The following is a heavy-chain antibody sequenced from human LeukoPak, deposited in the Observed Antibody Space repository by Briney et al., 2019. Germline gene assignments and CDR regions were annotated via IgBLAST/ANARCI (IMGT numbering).Heavy chain of an antibody. V-gene: IGHV3-66*01. CDR3: ARSRGTMVNYFDY. D-gene: IGHD3-10*01. CDR2: IYSGGST. J-gene: IGHJ4*02. Sequence: GGSLRLSCAGSGFTFSDYWMTWVRQAPGKGLEWVSVIYSGGSTYYADSVKGRFTISRDNSKNTLYLQVNSLRAEDTAVYYCARSRGTMVNYFDYWGQGTLVTVSS. CDR1: GFTFSDYW.